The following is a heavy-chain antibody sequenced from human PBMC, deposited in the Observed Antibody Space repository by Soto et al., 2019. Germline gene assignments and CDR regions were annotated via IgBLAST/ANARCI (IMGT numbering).Heavy chain of an antibody. J-gene: IGHJ6*02. CDR3: ARHPPYCSSTSCYVHGMDV. CDR1: GYSFTRYW. V-gene: IGHV5-51*01. D-gene: IGHD2-2*01. CDR2: IYPGDSDT. Sequence: GESLNISCKGSGYSFTRYWLGLVRQMPGKGLEWMGIIYPGDSDTRHSPSFQGQVTISADKSISTAYLQWSSLKASETAMYYCARHPPYCSSTSCYVHGMDVWGQGTTVTVSS.